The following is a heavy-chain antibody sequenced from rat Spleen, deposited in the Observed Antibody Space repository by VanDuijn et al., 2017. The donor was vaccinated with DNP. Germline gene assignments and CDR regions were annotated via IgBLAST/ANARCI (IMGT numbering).Heavy chain of an antibody. CDR1: GFSLTSNG. V-gene: IGHV2-72*01. D-gene: IGHD5-1*01. CDR2: IWAGGNT. Sequence: QVQLKESGPGLMQPSETLSLTCTVSGFSLTSNGVGWVRQPLGKGLVWMGTIWAGGNTNYNSAVQSRLSISRDTTKGQILLKMNSLQQEDTGHYYCARHLGSDWSFDCSGPGTMVTVSS. CDR3: ARHLGSDWSFDC. J-gene: IGHJ1*01.